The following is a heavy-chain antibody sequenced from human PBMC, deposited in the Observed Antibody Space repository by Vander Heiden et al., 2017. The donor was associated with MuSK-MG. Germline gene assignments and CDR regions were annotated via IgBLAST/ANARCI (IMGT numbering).Heavy chain of an antibody. CDR3: ASVLGWFTTTVNRDY. D-gene: IGHD4-17*01. V-gene: IGHV3-48*02. CDR2: ISSSSSTI. Sequence: EVQLVESGGGLVQPGGSLRLSCAASGFPSSSSSMNWVRQAPGKGLEWVSYISSSSSTIYYADSVKGRFTISRDNAKNSLYLQMNSLRDEDTAVYYCASVLGWFTTTVNRDYWGQGTLVTVSS. J-gene: IGHJ4*02. CDR1: GFPSSSSS.